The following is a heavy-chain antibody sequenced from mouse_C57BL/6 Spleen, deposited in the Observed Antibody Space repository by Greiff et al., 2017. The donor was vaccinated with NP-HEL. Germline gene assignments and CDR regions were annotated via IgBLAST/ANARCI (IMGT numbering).Heavy chain of an antibody. CDR2: IYPGDGDT. Sequence: QVQLKESGPELVKPGASVKISCKASGYAFSSSWMNWVKQRPGKGLEWIGRIYPGDGDTNYNGKFKGKATLTADKSSSTAYMQLSSLTSEDSAVYFCAKAYSNLFRDYWGQGTSATVSS. J-gene: IGHJ4*01. CDR1: GYAFSSSW. D-gene: IGHD2-5*01. V-gene: IGHV1-82*01. CDR3: AKAYSNLFRDY.